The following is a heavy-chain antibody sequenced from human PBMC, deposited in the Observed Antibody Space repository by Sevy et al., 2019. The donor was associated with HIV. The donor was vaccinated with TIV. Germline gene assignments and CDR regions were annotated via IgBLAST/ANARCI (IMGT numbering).Heavy chain of an antibody. D-gene: IGHD3-22*01. Sequence: GESLKISCAASGFTFSSYGMHWVRQAPGKGLEWVAVIWNDRSNKHYADSVKGRFTISRDNSKNKLYLQMNSLRAEDTAVYYCASLPNNYYDSSGSSGDDAFDIWGQGTMVTVSS. J-gene: IGHJ3*02. V-gene: IGHV3-33*01. CDR1: GFTFSSYG. CDR2: IWNDRSNK. CDR3: ASLPNNYYDSSGSSGDDAFDI.